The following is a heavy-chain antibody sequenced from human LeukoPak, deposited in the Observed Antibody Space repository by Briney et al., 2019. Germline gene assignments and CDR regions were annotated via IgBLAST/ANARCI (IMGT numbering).Heavy chain of an antibody. J-gene: IGHJ4*02. CDR2: ISYDGSNK. V-gene: IGHV3-30*03. CDR1: GFTFSSYG. D-gene: IGHD5-12*01. CDR3: ARGWLPDFDY. Sequence: GGSLRLSCAASGFTFSSYGMHWVRQAPGKGLEWVAVISYDGSNKYYADSVKGRFTISRDNSQNTLYLQMNSLRVEDTAVYYCARGWLPDFDYWGQGTLVTVSS.